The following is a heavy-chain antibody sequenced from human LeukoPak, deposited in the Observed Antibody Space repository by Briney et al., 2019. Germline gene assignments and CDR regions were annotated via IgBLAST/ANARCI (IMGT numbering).Heavy chain of an antibody. J-gene: IGHJ4*02. CDR2: IFYSGST. D-gene: IGHD5-12*01. Sequence: SETLSLTCTVSGGSISTSNYYWGWIRQPPGKGLEWIGNIFYSGSTYYSPSLKSRVTISLDTSRNQFSLKLSSVTAADTAVYYCARYSGYDWKNFDYWGQGTLVTVSS. CDR3: ARYSGYDWKNFDY. V-gene: IGHV4-39*07. CDR1: GGSISTSNYY.